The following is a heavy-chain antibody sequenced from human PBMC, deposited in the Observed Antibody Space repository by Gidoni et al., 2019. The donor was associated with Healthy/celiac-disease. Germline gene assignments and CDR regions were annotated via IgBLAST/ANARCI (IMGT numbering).Heavy chain of an antibody. V-gene: IGHV4-39*01. CDR3: ARRTVTTFSDWFDP. CDR2: IYYSGST. Sequence: QLQLQESGPGLVKPSETLSLTCTVSGGSISSSNYYWGWIRQPPGKGLEWIGSIYYSGSTYYNPSLKSRVTISVDTSKNQFSLKLSSVTAADTAVYYCARRTVTTFSDWFDPWGQGTLVTVSS. J-gene: IGHJ5*02. D-gene: IGHD4-17*01. CDR1: GGSISSSNYY.